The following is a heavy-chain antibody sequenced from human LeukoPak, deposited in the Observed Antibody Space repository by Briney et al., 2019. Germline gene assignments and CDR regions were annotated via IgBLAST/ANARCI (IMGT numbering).Heavy chain of an antibody. CDR3: AGAAAGEYYFHY. J-gene: IGHJ4*02. D-gene: IGHD6-13*01. Sequence: GGSLRLSCAASGFTFSNYYMSWIRQAPGKGLEWVSYISSSGGTTYYADSVKGRFTISRDNSKNTLYLQMNSLRAEDTAVYYCAGAAAGEYYFHYWGQGTLVIVSS. CDR2: ISSSGGTT. CDR1: GFTFSNYY. V-gene: IGHV3-11*01.